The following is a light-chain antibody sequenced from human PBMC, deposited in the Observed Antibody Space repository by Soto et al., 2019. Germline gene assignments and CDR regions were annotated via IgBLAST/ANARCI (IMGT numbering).Light chain of an antibody. J-gene: IGLJ2*01. V-gene: IGLV1-40*01. CDR3: QSYDSSLSAVV. CDR2: HNT. CDR1: SSNIGARYD. Sequence: QSVLTQPPSVSGAPGQRVTISSTGSSSNIGARYDVHWYQQLPGTAPKLLIYHNTNRPSGVPDRFSGSKSGTSASLAITGLQAEDEADYYCQSYDSSLSAVVFGGGTKLTVL.